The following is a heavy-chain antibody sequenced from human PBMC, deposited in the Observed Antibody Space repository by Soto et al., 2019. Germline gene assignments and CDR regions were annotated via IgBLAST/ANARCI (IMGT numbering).Heavy chain of an antibody. D-gene: IGHD5-12*01. CDR3: AREKRLQFNGDFDY. CDR1: GYTFTGYY. J-gene: IGHJ4*02. V-gene: IGHV1-2*04. CDR2: INPNSGGT. Sequence: EASVKVSCKASGYTFTGYYMHWVRQAPGQGLEWMGWINPNSGGTNYAQKFQGWVTMTRDTSISTAYMELSRLRSDDTAVYYCAREKRLQFNGDFDYWGQGTLVTVSS.